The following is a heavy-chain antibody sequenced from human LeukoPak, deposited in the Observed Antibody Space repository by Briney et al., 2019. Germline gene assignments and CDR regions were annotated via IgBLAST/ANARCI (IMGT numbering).Heavy chain of an antibody. D-gene: IGHD3-22*01. CDR2: ISGSGGGT. Sequence: GGSLRLSCAASGFTFSSYAMSWVRQAPEKGLEWVSTISGSGGGTYYADSVKGRFTISRDNSKNTLYLQMNSLRAEDTAVYYCAKDSNLGYYYDSSGYYFDYWGQGTLVTVSS. CDR3: AKDSNLGYYYDSSGYYFDY. CDR1: GFTFSSYA. J-gene: IGHJ4*02. V-gene: IGHV3-23*01.